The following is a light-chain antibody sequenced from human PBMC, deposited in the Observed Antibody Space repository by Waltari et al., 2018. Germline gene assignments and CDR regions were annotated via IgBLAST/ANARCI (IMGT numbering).Light chain of an antibody. CDR3: SSYTSTNTII. CDR1: GSDIGYYNF. CDR2: DVS. V-gene: IGLV2-14*03. J-gene: IGLJ2*01. Sequence: QSALAQSASVSGSPGQSITISCTGTGSDIGYYNFVSWYQQHPGKAPKLLIFDVSRWSSGVSHRFSGSKSGNMASLTISGLQAEDEADYYCSSYTSTNTIIFGGGTKVTVL.